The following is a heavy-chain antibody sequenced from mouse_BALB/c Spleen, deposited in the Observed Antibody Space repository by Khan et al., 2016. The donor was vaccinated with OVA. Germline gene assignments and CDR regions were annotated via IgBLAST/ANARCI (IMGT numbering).Heavy chain of an antibody. CDR3: ARAFYNGAWFAY. V-gene: IGHV2-9*02. Sequence: VQLQESGPGLVAPSQTLSITCTVSGFSLSNYGVHWVRQPPGKGLEWLGVIWAGGSTNHNSALMSRLSISKDDSKGQVFLKMNSLQTDDTAIYYCARAFYNGAWFAYWGQGTLVTVSA. CDR2: IWAGGST. CDR1: GFSLSNYG. J-gene: IGHJ3*01. D-gene: IGHD1-3*01.